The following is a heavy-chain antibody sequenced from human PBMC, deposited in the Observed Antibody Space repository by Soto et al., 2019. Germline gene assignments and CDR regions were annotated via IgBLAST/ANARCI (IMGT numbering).Heavy chain of an antibody. CDR2: IIPKLGSA. V-gene: IGHV1-69*13. CDR1: GGGNLRDYR. Sequence: ASVKVSCKASGGGNLRDYRTTWVRRAPGQGLEWMGGIIPKLGSANYAQKFQGRVTITADESTNSVYMELRSLRSDDTAVYYWARGGEGKNFGAVYWAQETPFTVSP. D-gene: IGHD2-21*01. CDR3: ARGGEGKNFGAVY. J-gene: IGHJ4*02.